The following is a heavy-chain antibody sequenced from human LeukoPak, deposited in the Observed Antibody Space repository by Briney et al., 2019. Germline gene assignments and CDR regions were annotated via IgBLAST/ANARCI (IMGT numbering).Heavy chain of an antibody. J-gene: IGHJ5*02. CDR2: IYSSGSI. V-gene: IGHV4-4*07. D-gene: IGHD2-21*01. CDR3: ARSALVAHWFDP. Sequence: SETLSLTCTVSGGSISSYYWSWIRQPAGKGLEWIGRIYSSGSINYNPSLKSRVTMSVDTSKNQFSLNLRFMTAADAAVYYCARSALVAHWFDPWGQGTLVTVSS. CDR1: GGSISSYY.